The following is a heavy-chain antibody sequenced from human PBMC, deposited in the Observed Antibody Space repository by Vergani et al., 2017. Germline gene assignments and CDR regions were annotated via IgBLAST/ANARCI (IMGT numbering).Heavy chain of an antibody. CDR1: GFTFSDYY. CDR3: ARGGKYCSSTSCYSLGYFDY. Sequence: QVQLVESGGGLVKPGGSLRLSCAASGFTFSDYYMSWIRQAPGKGLEWVSYISSSGSTIYYADSVKGRFTISRDNSKNTLYLQMNSLRAEDTAVYYCARGGKYCSSTSCYSLGYFDYWGQGTLVTVSS. D-gene: IGHD2-2*02. V-gene: IGHV3-11*04. CDR2: ISSSGSTI. J-gene: IGHJ4*02.